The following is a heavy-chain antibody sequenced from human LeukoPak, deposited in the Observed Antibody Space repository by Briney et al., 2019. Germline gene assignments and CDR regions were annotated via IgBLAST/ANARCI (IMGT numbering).Heavy chain of an antibody. V-gene: IGHV3-43*02. J-gene: IGHJ4*02. CDR3: AKGSIFGVVIIETYFDY. Sequence: GGSLRLSCAASGFTFDDYAMHWVRQAPGKGLEWVSLISGDGDSTYYADSVKGRFTISRDNSKNSLYLQMNSLRTEDTALYYCAKGSIFGVVIIETYFDYWGQGTLVTVSS. CDR1: GFTFDDYA. D-gene: IGHD3-3*01. CDR2: ISGDGDST.